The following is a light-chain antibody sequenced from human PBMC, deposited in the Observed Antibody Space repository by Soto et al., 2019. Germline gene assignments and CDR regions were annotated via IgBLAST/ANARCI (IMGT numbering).Light chain of an antibody. J-gene: IGKJ1*01. CDR2: AAS. Sequence: DIQMTQSPSSLSASVGDRVTITCRASQGISNYLVWYQQKPGNVPKLLIYAASTLQTGDPSRFSGSGSGTDFTLTISSRQPEDVATYNCQNYNGAPWTFGQGTKVEIK. CDR3: QNYNGAPWT. V-gene: IGKV1-27*01. CDR1: QGISNY.